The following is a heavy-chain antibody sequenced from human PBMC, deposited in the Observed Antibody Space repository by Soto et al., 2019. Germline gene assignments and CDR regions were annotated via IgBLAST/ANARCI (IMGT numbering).Heavy chain of an antibody. CDR3: ARVYSYGSHWFFDL. CDR1: GYSFPNHG. J-gene: IGHJ2*01. V-gene: IGHV1-18*04. Sequence: QVQLVQSGAEVRKPGASVKVSCTASGYSFPNHGITWVRQAPGQGLEWMGWISLNNGDTKYAQKVQGRVTMTTDTSRSTGYMELWNLSYEDTAVYYCARVYSYGSHWFFDLWGRGTLDTVSS. CDR2: ISLNNGDT. D-gene: IGHD5-18*01.